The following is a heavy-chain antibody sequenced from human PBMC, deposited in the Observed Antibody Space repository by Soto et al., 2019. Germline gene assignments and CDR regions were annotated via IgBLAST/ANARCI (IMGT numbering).Heavy chain of an antibody. CDR3: TAVYYCTRDIPRTSFDL. CDR1: GGSISSGGYY. Sequence: PSETLSLTCTVSGGSISSGGYYWSWIRQHPGKGLEWIGYIYYSGSTYYNPSLKSRVTISVDTSKNQFSQNSVYLHVNNLRAEDTAVYYCTRDIPRTSFDLWGQGTLVTVSS. CDR2: IYYSGST. J-gene: IGHJ4*02. D-gene: IGHD2-8*01. V-gene: IGHV4-31*03.